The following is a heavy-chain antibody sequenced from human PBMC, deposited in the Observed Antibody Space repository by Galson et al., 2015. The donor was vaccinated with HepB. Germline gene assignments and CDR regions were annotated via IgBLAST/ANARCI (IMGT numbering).Heavy chain of an antibody. Sequence: SLRLSCAASGFTFSSYAMSWVRQAPGKGLEWVSAISGSGDSTYYADSVKGRFTISRDNSKNTLYLQMNSLRAEDTAVYYCAKSSRQWLAQSRFDPWGQGTLVTVSS. CDR1: GFTFSSYA. V-gene: IGHV3-23*01. D-gene: IGHD6-19*01. CDR3: AKSSRQWLAQSRFDP. CDR2: ISGSGDST. J-gene: IGHJ5*02.